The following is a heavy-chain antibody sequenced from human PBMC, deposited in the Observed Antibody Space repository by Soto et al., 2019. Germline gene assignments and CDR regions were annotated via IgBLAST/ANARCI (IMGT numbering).Heavy chain of an antibody. CDR3: AKRTVGATGFDY. CDR1: GFTFSSYA. J-gene: IGHJ4*02. D-gene: IGHD1-26*01. V-gene: IGHV3-23*01. CDR2: ISGSGGST. Sequence: GSLRLSCAASGFTFSSYAMSWVRQAPGKGLEWVSAISGSGGSTYYADSVKGRFTISRDNSKNTLYLQMNSLRAEDTAVYYCAKRTVGATGFDYWGQGTLVTVSS.